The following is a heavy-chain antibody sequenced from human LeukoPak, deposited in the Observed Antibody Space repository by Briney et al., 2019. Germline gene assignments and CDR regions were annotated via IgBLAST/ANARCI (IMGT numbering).Heavy chain of an antibody. D-gene: IGHD3-9*01. J-gene: IGHJ3*02. CDR1: GYTFTSYG. Sequence: ASVKVSCKASGYTFTSYGISWVRQAPGQGLEWMGWISAYNGNTNYAQKFQGRVTMTRDTSISTAYMELSRLRSDDTAVYYCARVRLGAFDIWGQGTMVTVSS. V-gene: IGHV1-18*01. CDR2: ISAYNGNT. CDR3: ARVRLGAFDI.